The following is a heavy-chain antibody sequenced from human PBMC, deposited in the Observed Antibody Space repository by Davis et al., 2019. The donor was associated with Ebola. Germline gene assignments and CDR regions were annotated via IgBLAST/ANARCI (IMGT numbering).Heavy chain of an antibody. V-gene: IGHV3-30-3*01. D-gene: IGHD2-15*01. Sequence: GESLKISCAASGFTFSGSAMHWVRQAPGKGLEWVAVISYDGSNKYYADSVKGRFTISRDNSKNSLYLQMNSLRAEDTAVYYCARDLLGYCSGGSCWGQGTLVTVSS. CDR2: ISYDGSNK. J-gene: IGHJ4*02. CDR1: GFTFSGSA. CDR3: ARDLLGYCSGGSC.